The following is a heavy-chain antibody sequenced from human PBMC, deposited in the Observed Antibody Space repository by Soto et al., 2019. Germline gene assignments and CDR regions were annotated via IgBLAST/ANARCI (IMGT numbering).Heavy chain of an antibody. J-gene: IGHJ6*02. CDR2: ISSSGSTI. D-gene: IGHD5-18*01. V-gene: IGHV3-11*01. CDR3: ARDLSGYSYEGGMDV. Sequence: GGSLRLSCVVSGFTFSDYGMHWVRQAPGKGLEWVSYISSSGSTIYYADSVKGRFTISRDNAKNSLYLQMNSLRAEDTAVYYCARDLSGYSYEGGMDVWGQGTTVTVSS. CDR1: GFTFSDYG.